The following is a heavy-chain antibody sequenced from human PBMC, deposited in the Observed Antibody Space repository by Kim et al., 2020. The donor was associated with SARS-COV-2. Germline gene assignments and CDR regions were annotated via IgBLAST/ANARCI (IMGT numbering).Heavy chain of an antibody. J-gene: IGHJ1*01. CDR3: ARDDTGTEYFQH. CDR2: MSYRNTS. CDR1: GGSINRYY. D-gene: IGHD1-1*01. V-gene: IGHV4-59*01. Sequence: SETLSLTCTVSGGSINRYYWSWVRQPPGKGLEWLGYMSYRNTSAYNPSLNSRVTISIDMSKNEISLKMTSVTAADTAIYYCARDDTGTEYFQHWGQGGLV.